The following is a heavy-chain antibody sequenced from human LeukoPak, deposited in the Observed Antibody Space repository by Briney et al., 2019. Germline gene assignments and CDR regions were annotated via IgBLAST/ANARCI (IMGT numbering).Heavy chain of an antibody. CDR3: ARLRTIQPEYYFDY. CDR1: GDSISSYY. D-gene: IGHD5-24*01. Sequence: PSETLSLTCTVSGDSISSYYWSWIRQPPGKGLEWIGHIYYSGSTNYYNPALKSRVTISVDTSKNQFSLKLSSVTAADTAVYYCARLRTIQPEYYFDYWGQGTLVTVSS. J-gene: IGHJ4*02. CDR2: IYYSGST. V-gene: IGHV4-59*08.